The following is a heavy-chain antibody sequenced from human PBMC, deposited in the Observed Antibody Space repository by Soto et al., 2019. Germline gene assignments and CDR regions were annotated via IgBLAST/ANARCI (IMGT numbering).Heavy chain of an antibody. CDR1: GGTFSSYV. V-gene: IGHV1-69*01. CDR2: IIPIFGTA. D-gene: IGHD6-13*01. Sequence: GGTFSSYVISWVRQAPGQGLEWMGGIIPIFGTANYAQKFQGRVTITADESTSTAYMELSSLRSEDTAVYYCAREGGQVAAAGTEFFDYWGQGTLVTVSS. CDR3: AREGGQVAAAGTEFFDY. J-gene: IGHJ4*02.